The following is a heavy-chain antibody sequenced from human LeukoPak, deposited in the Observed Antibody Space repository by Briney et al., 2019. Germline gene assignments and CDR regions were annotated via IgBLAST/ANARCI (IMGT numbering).Heavy chain of an antibody. J-gene: IGHJ4*02. D-gene: IGHD2/OR15-2a*01. CDR2: INSDGSWT. CDR1: ANYW. V-gene: IGHV3-74*01. Sequence: GGSLRLSCVASANYWMHWVRQAPGKGLVWVSHINSDGSWTSYADSVKGRFTISKDNAKNTVYLQMNSLRAEDMAVYYCVSFYETYWGRGTLVTVSS. CDR3: VSFYETY.